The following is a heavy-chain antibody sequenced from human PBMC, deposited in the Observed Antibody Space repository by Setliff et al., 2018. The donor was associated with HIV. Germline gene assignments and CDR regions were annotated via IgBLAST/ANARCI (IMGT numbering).Heavy chain of an antibody. Sequence: GGSLRLSCEASGFTLSDYQMSWIRRAPGKGLEWVSYISSSGYTIYYADSVKGRFTISRDNAKNSLYLQMNSLRPEDTAIYYCGKGQRADPMAVEHWGQGTLVTVSS. CDR3: GKGQRADPMAVEH. CDR2: ISSSGYTI. D-gene: IGHD6-19*01. V-gene: IGHV3-11*01. J-gene: IGHJ4*02. CDR1: GFTLSDYQ.